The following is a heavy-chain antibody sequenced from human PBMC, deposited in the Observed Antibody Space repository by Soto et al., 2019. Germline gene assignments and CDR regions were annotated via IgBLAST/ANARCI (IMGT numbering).Heavy chain of an antibody. D-gene: IGHD3-10*01. CDR2: IYTSGST. CDR1: GGSISSYY. J-gene: IGHJ6*02. V-gene: IGHV4-4*07. CDR3: ARVLFYGSGSYYPDYYCGMDV. Sequence: PSETLSLTCTVSGGSISSYYWSWIRQPAGKGLEWIGRIYTSGSTNYNPSLKSRVTMSVDTSKNQFSLKLSSVTAADTAVYYCARVLFYGSGSYYPDYYCGMDVWGQGTTVTVSS.